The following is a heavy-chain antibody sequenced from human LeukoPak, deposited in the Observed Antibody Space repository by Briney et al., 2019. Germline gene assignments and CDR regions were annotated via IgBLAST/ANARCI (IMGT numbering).Heavy chain of an antibody. J-gene: IGHJ3*02. D-gene: IGHD5-24*01. CDR3: AREGGHGYDAFDI. Sequence: ASVKVSCKASGYTFTGYYMHWVRQAPGQGHEWMGWINPNSGGTNYAQKFQGRVTMTRDTSISTAYMELSRLRSDDTAVYYCAREGGHGYDAFDIWGQGTMVTVSS. V-gene: IGHV1-2*02. CDR1: GYTFTGYY. CDR2: INPNSGGT.